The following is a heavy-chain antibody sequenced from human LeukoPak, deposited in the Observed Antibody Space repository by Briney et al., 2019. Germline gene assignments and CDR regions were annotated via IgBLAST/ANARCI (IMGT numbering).Heavy chain of an antibody. Sequence: SGTLSLTCTVSGGTISRFYWSWIRQPAGKGLEWIGRIYTSGSTNYNPSLKSRVTMSVDTSKNQFSLKLSSVTAADTAVYYCARGGAAEGLHIDYWGQGTLVTASS. V-gene: IGHV4-4*07. CDR2: IYTSGST. J-gene: IGHJ4*01. CDR3: ARGGAAEGLHIDY. D-gene: IGHD3-16*01. CDR1: GGTISRFY.